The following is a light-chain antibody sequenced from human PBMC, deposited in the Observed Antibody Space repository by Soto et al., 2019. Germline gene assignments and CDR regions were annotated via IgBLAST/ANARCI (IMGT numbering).Light chain of an antibody. J-gene: IGKJ1*01. V-gene: IGKV3-15*01. Sequence: DIVVTQSPATLSASPGERVTLSCRASQFVSSRLAWYQQRPGQVPRLLIYDTSTRAPGISARFSGSGSGTEFPLTISSLQSEDFAVYYWQEYIQCPPWMFGPGTTVDIK. CDR1: QFVSSR. CDR2: DTS. CDR3: QEYIQCPPWM.